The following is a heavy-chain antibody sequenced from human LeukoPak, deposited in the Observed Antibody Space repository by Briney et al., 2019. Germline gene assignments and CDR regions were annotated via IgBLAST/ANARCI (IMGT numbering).Heavy chain of an antibody. J-gene: IGHJ4*02. CDR1: GYSISSGYY. CDR2: IYHSGST. Sequence: SETLSLTCTVSGYSISSGYYWGWIRQPPGKGLEWIGSIYHSGSTYYNPSLKSRVTISVDTSKNQFSLKLSSVTAADTAVYYCARVGPVITIFGANSYFDYWGQGTLVTVSS. CDR3: ARVGPVITIFGANSYFDY. D-gene: IGHD3-3*01. V-gene: IGHV4-38-2*02.